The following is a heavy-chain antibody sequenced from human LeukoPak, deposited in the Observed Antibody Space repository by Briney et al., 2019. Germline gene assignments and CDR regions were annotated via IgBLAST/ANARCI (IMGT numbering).Heavy chain of an antibody. CDR2: ISSNGGST. Sequence: PGGSLRLSCAVSGFTFSSYAMHWVRQAPGKGLEYVSAISSNGGSTYYANSVKGRFTISRDNSKNTLYLQMGSLRAEDMAVYYCARGEGYGDYVWGSYRPYYFDYWGQGTLVTVSS. V-gene: IGHV3-64*01. J-gene: IGHJ4*02. D-gene: IGHD3-16*02. CDR3: ARGEGYGDYVWGSYRPYYFDY. CDR1: GFTFSSYA.